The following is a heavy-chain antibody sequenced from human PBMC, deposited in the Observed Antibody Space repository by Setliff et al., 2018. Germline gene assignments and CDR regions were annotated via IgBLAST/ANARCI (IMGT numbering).Heavy chain of an antibody. Sequence: ASVKVSCKASGYTFTSYYMHWVRQAPGQGLEWMGIINPSGGSTNYAQKLQGRVTMTTDTSTSTAYMELRSLRSDDTAVYYCARVRYYYDSSGWFDPWGQGTLVTVSS. J-gene: IGHJ5*02. D-gene: IGHD3-22*01. CDR3: ARVRYYYDSSGWFDP. CDR1: GYTFTSYY. V-gene: IGHV1-46*01. CDR2: INPSGGST.